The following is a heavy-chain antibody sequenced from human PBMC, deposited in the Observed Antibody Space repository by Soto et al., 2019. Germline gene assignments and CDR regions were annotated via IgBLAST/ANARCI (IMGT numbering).Heavy chain of an antibody. CDR2: ISPYNGNT. V-gene: IGHV1-18*01. CDR1: GYTFTSYD. J-gene: IGHJ4*02. Sequence: ASVKVSCKASGYTFTSYDINWVRQAPGQGLEWMGWISPYNGNTNYAQNLQGRVTMTTDTSTSTAYMELRSLRSDDTAVYYCARGKSSTWDRPFDYWGQGTLVTVSS. CDR3: ARGKSSTWDRPFDY. D-gene: IGHD6-13*01.